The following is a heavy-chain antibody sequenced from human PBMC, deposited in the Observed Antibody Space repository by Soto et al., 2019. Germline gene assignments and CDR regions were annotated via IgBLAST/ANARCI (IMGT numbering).Heavy chain of an antibody. CDR2: IKSKTDGGTT. CDR1: GFTFSNAW. V-gene: IGHV3-15*01. J-gene: IGHJ3*02. D-gene: IGHD2-2*03. CDR3: ARDGFVRGAFDI. Sequence: GGSLRLSCAASGFTFSNAWMSWVRQAPGKGLEWVGRIKSKTDGGTTDYAAPVKGRFTISRDDSKNTLYLQMNSLRAEDAAVYYCARDGFVRGAFDIWGQGTMVTVSS.